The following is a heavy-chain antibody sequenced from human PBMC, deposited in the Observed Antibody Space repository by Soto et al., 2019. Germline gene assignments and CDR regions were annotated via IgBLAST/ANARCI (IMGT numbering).Heavy chain of an antibody. D-gene: IGHD6-19*01. CDR2: INHSGST. V-gene: IGHV4-34*01. Sequence: QVQLQQWGAGLLKPSETLSLTCAVYGGSFSGYYWSWIRQPPGTGLEWIGEINHSGSTNYNPSLNSRIIIAGDTSKNQFPLKLGSATAADTALYDGARGAGGSGCYEYWFDPWGKGTLVTVSS. CDR3: ARGAGGSGCYEYWFDP. CDR1: GGSFSGYY. J-gene: IGHJ5*02.